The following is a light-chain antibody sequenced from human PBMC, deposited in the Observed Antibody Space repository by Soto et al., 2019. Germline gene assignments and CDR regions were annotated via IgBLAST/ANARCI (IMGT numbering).Light chain of an antibody. CDR2: AAS. V-gene: IGKV1-16*01. J-gene: IGKJ5*01. CDR1: QTITRY. CDR3: QQYNSYSYT. Sequence: DIQMTQSPSSLSASLGDRVSITCRASQTITRYLNWYQQKPGKAPRLLIFAASSLQSGVPSRFSGSGSGTYFTLTISSLQPEDFATYYCQQYNSYSYTFGQGTRLETK.